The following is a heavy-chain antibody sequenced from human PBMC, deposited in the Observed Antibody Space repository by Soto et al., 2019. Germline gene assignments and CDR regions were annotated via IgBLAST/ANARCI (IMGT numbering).Heavy chain of an antibody. CDR3: ARRSYNWNYPARGPDYGMDV. J-gene: IGHJ6*02. Sequence: AETLSLTCTVSGGSISSYYWSWIRQPAGKGLEWIGRIYTSGSTNYNPSLKSRVTMSVDTSKNQFSLKLSSVTAADTAVYYCARRSYNWNYPARGPDYGMDVWGQGTTVTVSS. V-gene: IGHV4-4*07. D-gene: IGHD1-7*01. CDR1: GGSISSYY. CDR2: IYTSGST.